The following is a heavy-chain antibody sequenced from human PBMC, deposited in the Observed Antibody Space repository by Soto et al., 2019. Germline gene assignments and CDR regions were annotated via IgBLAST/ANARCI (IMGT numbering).Heavy chain of an antibody. J-gene: IGHJ5*02. CDR2: IYYSGST. CDR3: ARVFATLMRIPSWFDP. Sequence: SETLSLTCTVSGGSISSGGYYWSWIRQHPGKGLEWIGYIYYSGSTYYNPSLKSRVTISVDTSKNQFSLKLSSVTAADTAVYYCARVFATLMRIPSWFDPWGQGTLVTVSS. V-gene: IGHV4-31*03. CDR1: GGSISSGGYY.